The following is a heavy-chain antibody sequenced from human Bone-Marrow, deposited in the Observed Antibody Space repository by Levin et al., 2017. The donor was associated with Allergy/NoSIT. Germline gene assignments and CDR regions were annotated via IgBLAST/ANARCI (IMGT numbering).Heavy chain of an antibody. CDR2: TYYSGST. V-gene: IGHV4-59*01. Sequence: RSSETLSLTCTVSGGSISHYYWSWIRQPPGKRLEWIGYTYYSGSTNYNPSLQSRVAISVDTSKNQFSLNLSSVTAADTTVYYCARITHYDGGSSDYAPGYYFDHWGQGALVIVSS. CDR3: ARITHYDGGSSDYAPGYYFDH. CDR1: GGSISHYY. J-gene: IGHJ4*02. D-gene: IGHD3-22*01.